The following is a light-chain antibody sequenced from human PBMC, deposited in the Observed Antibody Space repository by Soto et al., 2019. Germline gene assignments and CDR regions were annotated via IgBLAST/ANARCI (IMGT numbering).Light chain of an antibody. CDR3: MQALQTPLT. CDR1: QSLLHSNGYTY. J-gene: IGKJ3*01. V-gene: IGKV2-28*01. Sequence: DIVMTQSPLSLPVTPGEPASISCRSSQSLLHSNGYTYLDWYLQKPGQSPQLLIYWGSNRASGVPDRFSGSGSGADFTLKISRVEAEDVGVYYCMQALQTPLTFGRGTKVDIK. CDR2: WGS.